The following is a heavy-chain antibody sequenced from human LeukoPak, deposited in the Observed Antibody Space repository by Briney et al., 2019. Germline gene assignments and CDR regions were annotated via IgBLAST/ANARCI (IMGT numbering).Heavy chain of an antibody. D-gene: IGHD6-13*01. V-gene: IGHV5-51*01. CDR3: ARLGSIAAAGTGFDY. J-gene: IGHJ4*02. CDR1: GYSFTSYW. CDR2: IYPGDSDT. Sequence: GESLKISCKSSGYSFTSYWIGWVRQMPGKGLEWMGIIYPGDSDTRYSPSFQGQVTISADKSISTAYLQRSSLKASDTAMYYCARLGSIAAAGTGFDYWGQGTLVTVSS.